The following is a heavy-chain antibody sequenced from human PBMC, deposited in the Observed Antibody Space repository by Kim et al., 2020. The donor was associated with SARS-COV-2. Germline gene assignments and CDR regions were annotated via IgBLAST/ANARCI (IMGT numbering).Heavy chain of an antibody. Sequence: GGSLRLSCAVSGFTFSSYSMNWVRQAPGKGLEWVSYISGSSSNIYYADSVKGRFTISRDNAKNSLYLQMNSLRDEDTAVYYCARAQEIYDNSGYPTRPFVYWGQGTLVTVSS. D-gene: IGHD3-22*01. CDR1: GFTFSSYS. CDR2: ISGSSSNI. V-gene: IGHV3-48*02. J-gene: IGHJ4*02. CDR3: ARAQEIYDNSGYPTRPFVY.